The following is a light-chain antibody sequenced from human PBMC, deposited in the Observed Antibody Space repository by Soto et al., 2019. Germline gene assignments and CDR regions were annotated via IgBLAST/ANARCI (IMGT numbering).Light chain of an antibody. CDR1: QGISKW. V-gene: IGKV1D-16*01. J-gene: IGKJ1*01. CDR3: KQYNSYWK. Sequence: DIQMTQSPSSVSPSVGETVTMTCRASQGISKWLAWYQQKPGKAPKVLIYSASSLQSGVPSRFSGSGSGKEFTLTISSLQPDDFATYYCKQYNSYWKFGQGTKVDIK. CDR2: SAS.